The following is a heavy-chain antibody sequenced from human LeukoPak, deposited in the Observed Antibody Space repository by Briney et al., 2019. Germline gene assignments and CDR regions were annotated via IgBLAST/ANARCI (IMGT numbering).Heavy chain of an antibody. V-gene: IGHV1-2*02. Sequence: GASVKVSCKASGYTFTNFYMHWVRQAPGQGLEWMGWINPNSGDTKYAQKFQGRVTMTRDTSISTAYMELSRLRSDDTAVYYCAKPPYYYDPNGPFDYWGQGTLVTVSS. CDR3: AKPPYYYDPNGPFDY. CDR1: GYTFTNFY. CDR2: INPNSGDT. D-gene: IGHD3-22*01. J-gene: IGHJ4*02.